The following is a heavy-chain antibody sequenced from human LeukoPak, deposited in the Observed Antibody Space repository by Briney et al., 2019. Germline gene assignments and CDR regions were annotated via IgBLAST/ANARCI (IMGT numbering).Heavy chain of an antibody. V-gene: IGHV3-33*01. Sequence: GGSLRLSCAASGFTFSTYGMHWVRQAPGKGLEWVAVIWYDGSLKYYADSVKGRFTISRDNAKNSLYLQMNSLRAEDTAVYYCARGNFSAYDIWGQGTMVTVSS. CDR1: GFTFSTYG. CDR3: ARGNFSAYDI. D-gene: IGHD2/OR15-2a*01. CDR2: IWYDGSLK. J-gene: IGHJ3*02.